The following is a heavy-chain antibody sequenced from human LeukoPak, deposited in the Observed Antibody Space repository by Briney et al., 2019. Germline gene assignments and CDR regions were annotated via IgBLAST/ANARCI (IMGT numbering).Heavy chain of an antibody. Sequence: SETLSLTCAVYGGSFRGYYWSWIRQPPGKGLEWIGEINHSGSTNYNPSLKSRVTISVDTSKNQFSLKLSSVTAADTAVYYCARGVARITGTTRYAIDIWGQGTMVTVSS. V-gene: IGHV4-34*01. CDR1: GGSFRGYY. CDR2: INHSGST. CDR3: ARGVARITGTTRYAIDI. D-gene: IGHD1-7*01. J-gene: IGHJ3*02.